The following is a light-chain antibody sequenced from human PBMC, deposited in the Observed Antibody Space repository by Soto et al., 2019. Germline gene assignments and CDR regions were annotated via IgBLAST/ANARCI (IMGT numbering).Light chain of an antibody. V-gene: IGLV2-14*03. Sequence: QSALTQAASVSGSPGQSITISCTGTSGDVGGYNYVSWYQQHPGKAPKLMIYDVTSRPSGVSNRFSGSKSGNTASLTISRLQAEDEADYYCSSYTSSSTLVIFGGGTKLTVL. CDR2: DVT. CDR1: SGDVGGYNY. CDR3: SSYTSSSTLVI. J-gene: IGLJ2*01.